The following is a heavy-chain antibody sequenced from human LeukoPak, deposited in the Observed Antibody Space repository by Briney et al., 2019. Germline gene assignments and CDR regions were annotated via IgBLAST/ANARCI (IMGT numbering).Heavy chain of an antibody. D-gene: IGHD3-10*01. J-gene: IGHJ1*01. Sequence: ASVKVSCKASGYTFTSYGISWVRQAPGQGLEWVGWISAYNGNTNYAQKLQGRVTMTTDTSTSTAYMELRSLRSDDTAVYYCARADENYYGSGSYLTAYFQHWGQGTLVTVSS. CDR1: GYTFTSYG. V-gene: IGHV1-18*01. CDR3: ARADENYYGSGSYLTAYFQH. CDR2: ISAYNGNT.